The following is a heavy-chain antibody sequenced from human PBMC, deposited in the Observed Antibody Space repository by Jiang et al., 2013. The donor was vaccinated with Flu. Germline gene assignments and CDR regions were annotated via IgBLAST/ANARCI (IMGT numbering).Heavy chain of an antibody. V-gene: IGHV4-34*01. D-gene: IGHD2-15*01. Sequence: LLKPSETLSLTCAVYGGSFSGYYWSWIRQPPGKGLEWIGEINHSGSTNYNPSLKSRVTISVDTSKNQFSLKLSSVTAADTAVYYCARALKGYCSGGSCHEYFQHWGQGTLVTVSS. J-gene: IGHJ1*01. CDR1: GGSFSGYY. CDR3: ARALKGYCSGGSCHEYFQH. CDR2: INHSGST.